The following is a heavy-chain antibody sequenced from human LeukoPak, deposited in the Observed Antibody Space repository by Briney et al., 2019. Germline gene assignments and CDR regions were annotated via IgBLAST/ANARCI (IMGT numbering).Heavy chain of an antibody. CDR2: IIPIFGTA. J-gene: IGHJ5*02. CDR1: GYTFTSYG. D-gene: IGHD3-10*01. V-gene: IGHV1-69*05. CDR3: ARDQGYYGSGSYTNWFDP. Sequence: SVKVSCKASGYTFTSYGISWVRQAPGQGLEWMGGIIPIFGTANYAQKFQGRVTITTDESTSTAYMELSSLRSEDTAVYYCARDQGYYGSGSYTNWFDPWGQGTLVTVSS.